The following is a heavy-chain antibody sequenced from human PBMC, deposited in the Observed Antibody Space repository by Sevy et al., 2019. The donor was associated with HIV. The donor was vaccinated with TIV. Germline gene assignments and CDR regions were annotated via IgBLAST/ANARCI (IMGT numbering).Heavy chain of an antibody. Sequence: GGSLRLSCAVSGFSFDSYGMTWVRQAPGKGLEWVSGISGSGTRTYYADSVKGRFIISRDNSKNTLYLQMNCLRSEDTAIYYCAKGGGGHYDPDEIGYYFYYYNMDVWGKGTTVTVSS. V-gene: IGHV3-23*01. CDR1: GFSFDSYG. D-gene: IGHD3-22*01. CDR2: ISGSGTRT. CDR3: AKGGGGHYDPDEIGYYFYYYNMDV. J-gene: IGHJ6*03.